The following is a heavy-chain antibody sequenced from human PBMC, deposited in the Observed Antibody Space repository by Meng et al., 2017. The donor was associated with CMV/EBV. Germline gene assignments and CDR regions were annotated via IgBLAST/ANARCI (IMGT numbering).Heavy chain of an antibody. CDR1: GGSISSGDYC. Sequence: QESLRVVLKPSQTLPLTVAVSGGSISSGDYCLSWIRQPPGKGLGWIGSIYYSGSTYYNPSLKSRVTISVDTSKNQFSLKLSSVTAADTVVYYCARAAPDYYDSSGPPDYWGQGTLVTVSS. J-gene: IGHJ4*02. D-gene: IGHD3-22*01. CDR3: ARAAPDYYDSSGPPDY. V-gene: IGHV4-30-4*08. CDR2: IYYSGST.